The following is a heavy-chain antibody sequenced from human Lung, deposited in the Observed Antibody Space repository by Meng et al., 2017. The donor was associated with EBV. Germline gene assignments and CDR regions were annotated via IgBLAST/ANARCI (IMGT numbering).Heavy chain of an antibody. V-gene: IGHV3-11*01. D-gene: IGHD2-2*01. CDR1: GFIFSDYY. J-gene: IGHJ5*02. CDR3: ARIPAWFDP. Sequence: VRLVGSGGGLVKPGGSLRLSLAASGFIFSDYYMSWIRQAPGKGLEWVSYISSSGSIIYYADSVKGRFTISRDNSKNSLYLQMNSLRADDTAVYYCARIPAWFDPWGQGTLVTVSS. CDR2: ISSSGSII.